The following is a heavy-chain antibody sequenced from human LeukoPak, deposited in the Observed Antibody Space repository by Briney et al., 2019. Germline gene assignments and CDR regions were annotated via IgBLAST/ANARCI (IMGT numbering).Heavy chain of an antibody. CDR2: TFPGDSDT. CDR1: EYSFATYW. Sequence: GESLKISCKGSEYSFATYWIGWVRQMPGQGLEWMGTTFPGDSDTRYSPSFQGQVTISADKSISTAYLQWSSLKASDTAIYYCASEYCSGGNCYFDYWGQGTLVTVSS. CDR3: ASEYCSGGNCYFDY. D-gene: IGHD2-15*01. J-gene: IGHJ4*02. V-gene: IGHV5-51*01.